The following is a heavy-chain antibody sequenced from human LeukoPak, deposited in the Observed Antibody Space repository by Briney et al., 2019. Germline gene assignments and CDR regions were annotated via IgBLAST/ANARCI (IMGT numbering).Heavy chain of an antibody. Sequence: PGGSLRLSCAASGFTFSSYWMSWVRQAPGKGLEWVANIKQDGSEKYYVDSVKGRFTISRDNAKNSLYLQMNSLRAEDTAVYYCARATADYGDYGRTFDYWGQGTLVTVSS. CDR1: GFTFSSYW. CDR2: IKQDGSEK. V-gene: IGHV3-7*01. D-gene: IGHD4-17*01. J-gene: IGHJ4*02. CDR3: ARATADYGDYGRTFDY.